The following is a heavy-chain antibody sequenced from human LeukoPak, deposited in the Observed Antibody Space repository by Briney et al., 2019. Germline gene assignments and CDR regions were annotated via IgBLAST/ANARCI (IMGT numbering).Heavy chain of an antibody. CDR3: AKAIGYCSSTSCYHIYYYFDY. CDR1: GFTFSSYG. D-gene: IGHD2-2*01. V-gene: IGHV3-30*02. Sequence: GGSLRLSCVASGFTFSSYGMHWVRQAPGKGLEWVAFIRYDGSNKYYADSVKGRFTISRDNSKNTLYLQMNSLRAEDTAVYYCAKAIGYCSSTSCYHIYYYFDYWGQGTLVTVSS. CDR2: IRYDGSNK. J-gene: IGHJ4*02.